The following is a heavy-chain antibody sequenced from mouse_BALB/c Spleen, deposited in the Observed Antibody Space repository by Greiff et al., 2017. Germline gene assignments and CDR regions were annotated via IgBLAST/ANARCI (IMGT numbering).Heavy chain of an antibody. CDR3: ARSSYYGSSYWYFDV. J-gene: IGHJ1*01. V-gene: IGHV3-8*02. CDR1: GDSITSGY. D-gene: IGHD1-1*01. CDR2: ISYSGST. Sequence: EVQLQQSGPSLVKPSQTLSLTCSVTGDSITSGYWNWIRKFPGNKLEYMGYISYSGSTYYNPSLKSRISITRDTSKNQYYLQLNSVTTEDTATYYCARSSYYGSSYWYFDVWGAGTTVTVSS.